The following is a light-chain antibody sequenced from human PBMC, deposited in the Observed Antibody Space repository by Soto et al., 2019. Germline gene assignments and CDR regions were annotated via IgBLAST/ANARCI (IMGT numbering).Light chain of an antibody. J-gene: IGKJ5*01. V-gene: IGKV3-11*01. CDR2: LTS. Sequence: EIVLTQSPATLSSFPGDRVTLSCRASQYINTRLAWYQHRPGQAPRLLIYLTSNRAAGVPSRFSAWGSETDFTLTISDVQPEDFAVYYCQQRSNWPPITFGQGTRLEIK. CDR3: QQRSNWPPIT. CDR1: QYINTR.